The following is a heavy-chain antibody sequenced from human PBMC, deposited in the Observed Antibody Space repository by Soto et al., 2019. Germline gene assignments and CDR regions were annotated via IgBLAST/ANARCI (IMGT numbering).Heavy chain of an antibody. V-gene: IGHV3-23*01. CDR1: GFTFSRHA. J-gene: IGHJ4*02. CDR2: ISGSGGMI. CDR3: AKKVNSGPGSQYFDY. D-gene: IGHD3-10*01. Sequence: GGSLRLSCAASGFTFSRHAMSWVRQAPGKGLEWVSAISGSGGMIYYSDSVKGRFTISRDNSKNMLFLQMNSLRAEDTAIYYCAKKVNSGPGSQYFDYWGQGTLVTVSS.